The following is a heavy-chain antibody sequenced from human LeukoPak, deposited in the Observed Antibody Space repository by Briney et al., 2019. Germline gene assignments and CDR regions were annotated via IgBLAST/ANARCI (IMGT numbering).Heavy chain of an antibody. CDR3: ARGAGMVATLELDY. CDR1: GGSISSGFYY. J-gene: IGHJ4*02. CDR2: IYYSGIT. Sequence: SETLSLTCTVSGGSISSGFYYWAWIRQPPGKGLEWIGSIYYSGITYYNPSFKSPVTISIDTAKNQFSLKLSSVTAADTAVYYCARGAGMVATLELDYWGQGTLVTVSS. V-gene: IGHV4-39*01. D-gene: IGHD5-12*01.